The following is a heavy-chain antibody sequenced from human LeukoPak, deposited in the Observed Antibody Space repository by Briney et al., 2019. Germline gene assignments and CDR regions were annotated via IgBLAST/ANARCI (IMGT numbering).Heavy chain of an antibody. D-gene: IGHD6-19*01. J-gene: IGHJ4*02. CDR1: GFTFSSYA. Sequence: PGGSLRLSCAASGFTFSSYAMSWVRRAPGKGLEWVSAIVGSGGSTFYADSVKGRFTVSRDNSKNTLYVQMNSLRAEDTAVYYCAKEGAVVRHGYFDYWGQGSLVTVSS. V-gene: IGHV3-23*01. CDR2: IVGSGGST. CDR3: AKEGAVVRHGYFDY.